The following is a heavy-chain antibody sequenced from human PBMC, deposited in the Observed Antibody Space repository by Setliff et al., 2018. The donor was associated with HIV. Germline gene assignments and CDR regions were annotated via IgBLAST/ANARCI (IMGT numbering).Heavy chain of an antibody. CDR3: ARGLWFGELFAFDC. D-gene: IGHD3-10*01. J-gene: IGHJ4*02. CDR2: ISSSGSTI. CDR1: GFTFSDYY. V-gene: IGHV3-11*04. Sequence: GGSLRLSCAASGFTFSDYYMTWIRQAPGKGLEWVSYISSSGSTIYYAGSVKGRFTISRDNAKNSLYLQMNSLRAEDTAVYYCARGLWFGELFAFDCWGQGTLVTVSS.